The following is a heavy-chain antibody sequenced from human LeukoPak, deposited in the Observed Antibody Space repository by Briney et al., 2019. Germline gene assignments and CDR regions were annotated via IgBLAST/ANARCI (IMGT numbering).Heavy chain of an antibody. J-gene: IGHJ4*02. CDR2: ISSSSSYI. CDR3: ARTYCTNGVCYWYYFDY. Sequence: PGGSLRLSCAASGFTFSSYSMNWVRQAPGKGLEWVSSISSSSSYIYYADSVKGRFTISRDNAKNSLYLQMNSLRAEDTAVYYCARTYCTNGVCYWYYFDYWGQGTLVTVSS. D-gene: IGHD2-8*01. V-gene: IGHV3-21*01. CDR1: GFTFSSYS.